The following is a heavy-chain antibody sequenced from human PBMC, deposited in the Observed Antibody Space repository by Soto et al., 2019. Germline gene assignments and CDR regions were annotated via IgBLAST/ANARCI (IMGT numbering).Heavy chain of an antibody. J-gene: IGHJ6*02. CDR2: INAGNGNT. CDR1: GYTFSSYA. Sequence: ASVKVSCKASGYTFSSYAMHWVRQAPGQRLEWMGWINAGNGNTKYSQKFQGRVTVSRDTSASTAYMELSSLRSEDTAVYYCARAPVTVTTPYYYYGMDVWGQGTTVTVSS. V-gene: IGHV1-3*01. D-gene: IGHD4-4*01. CDR3: ARAPVTVTTPYYYYGMDV.